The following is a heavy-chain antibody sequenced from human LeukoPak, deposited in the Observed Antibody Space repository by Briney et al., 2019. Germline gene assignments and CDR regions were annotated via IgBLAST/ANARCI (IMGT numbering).Heavy chain of an antibody. V-gene: IGHV5-10-1*01. Sequence: GESLKISCKGSGYSFTSYWNSLVRQMPGKGLEWMGRIYPTDSYTNYRPSFRGHVTMSVDKSIITAYMQWSSLKASDTAMYYCARLARGIGAFYAMDVCGEGSTVTV. D-gene: IGHD6-13*01. CDR3: ARLARGIGAFYAMDV. CDR1: GYSFTSYW. CDR2: IYPTDSYT. J-gene: IGHJ6*02.